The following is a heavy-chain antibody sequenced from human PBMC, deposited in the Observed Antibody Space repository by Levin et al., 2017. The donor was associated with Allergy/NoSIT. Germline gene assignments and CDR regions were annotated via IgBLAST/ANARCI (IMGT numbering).Heavy chain of an antibody. CDR1: GFTFSSYG. V-gene: IGHV3-30*18. CDR2: ISYDGSNK. D-gene: IGHD4-23*01. CDR3: AKSYGGTVYYFDY. Sequence: GESLKISCAASGFTFSSYGMHWVRQAPGKGLEWVAVISYDGSNKYYADSVKGRFTISRDNSKNTLYLQMNSLRAEDTAVYYCAKSYGGTVYYFDYWGQGTLVTVSS. J-gene: IGHJ4*02.